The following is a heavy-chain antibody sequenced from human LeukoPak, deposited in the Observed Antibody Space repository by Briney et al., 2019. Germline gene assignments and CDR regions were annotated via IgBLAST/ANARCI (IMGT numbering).Heavy chain of an antibody. V-gene: IGHV4-34*01. CDR2: INHSGST. CDR3: ARGDDDYGDRLGAFDI. Sequence: SETPSLTCAVYGGSFSGYYWSWIRQPPGKGLEWIGEINHSGSTNYNPSLKSRVTISVDTSKNQFSLKLSSVTAADTAVYYCARGDDDYGDRLGAFDIWGQGTMVTVPS. D-gene: IGHD4-17*01. CDR1: GGSFSGYY. J-gene: IGHJ3*02.